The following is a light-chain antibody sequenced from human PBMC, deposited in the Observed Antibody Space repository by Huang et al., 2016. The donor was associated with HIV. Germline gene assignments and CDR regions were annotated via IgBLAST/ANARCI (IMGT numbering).Light chain of an antibody. J-gene: IGKJ2*01. CDR2: DAS. V-gene: IGKV3-11*01. CDR3: QQRSNWPRMYT. Sequence: EIVLTQSPATLSLSPGERATLSCRASQSVSSYLAWYQQKPGQAPRLLIYDASNRATGIPARFSGSESGTDFTLTISSLEPEDFAVYYCQQRSNWPRMYTFGQGTKLEIK. CDR1: QSVSSY.